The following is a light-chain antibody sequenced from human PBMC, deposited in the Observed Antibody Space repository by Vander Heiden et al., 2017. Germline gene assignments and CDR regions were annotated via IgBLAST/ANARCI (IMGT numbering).Light chain of an antibody. CDR1: TRDVGGYNY. J-gene: IGLJ3*02. CDR3: SSYTSSSTLVV. V-gene: IGLV2-14*01. Sequence: HSALTQPASESGSPAKSIPIPCTATTRDVGGYNYVSWYQQHPGQAPKLMIYDVSTRPSGVSYRFSGSKSGNTASLTISRLQAEDEADYYCSSYTSSSTLVVFGGGTKLTVL. CDR2: DVS.